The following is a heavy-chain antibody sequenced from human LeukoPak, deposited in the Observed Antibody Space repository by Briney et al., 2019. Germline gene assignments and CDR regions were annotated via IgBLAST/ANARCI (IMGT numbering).Heavy chain of an antibody. V-gene: IGHV1-3*01. Sequence: GASVKVSCKASGYTFTSYAMHWVRQAPGQRLEWMGWINAGNGNTKYSQKFQGRVTITRDTSASTAYMELSSLRSEDTAVYYCATPNPYCSSTSCYSRAFDYWGQGTLVTVSS. CDR1: GYTFTSYA. CDR3: ATPNPYCSSTSCYSRAFDY. D-gene: IGHD2-2*01. CDR2: INAGNGNT. J-gene: IGHJ4*02.